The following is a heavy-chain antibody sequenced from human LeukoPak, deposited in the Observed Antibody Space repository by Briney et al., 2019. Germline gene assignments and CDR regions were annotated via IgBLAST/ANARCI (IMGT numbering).Heavy chain of an antibody. CDR1: GGSISSYY. D-gene: IGHD6-13*01. CDR2: VYTSGST. V-gene: IGHV4-4*09. Sequence: NPSETLSLTCTVSGGSISSYYWSWIRQPPEKGPEWIGYVYTSGSTNYNPSLKSRVTISVDTSKNQFSLKLSSVTAADTAVYYCARLGYSSSWYPLDYWGQGTLVTVSS. J-gene: IGHJ4*02. CDR3: ARLGYSSSWYPLDY.